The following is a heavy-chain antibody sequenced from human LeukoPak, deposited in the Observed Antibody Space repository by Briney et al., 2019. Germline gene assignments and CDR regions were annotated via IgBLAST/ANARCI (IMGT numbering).Heavy chain of an antibody. CDR3: AKSVPETRTYRYSSTRHGVDY. CDR2: ISYDGSNK. CDR1: GFTFSSYG. D-gene: IGHD6-13*01. Sequence: GGSLRLSCAASGFTFSSYGMHWVRQAPGKGLEWVAVISYDGSNKYYADSVKGRFTISRDNSKNTLYLQMNSLRAEDTAVYYCAKSVPETRTYRYSSTRHGVDYWGQGTLVTVSS. J-gene: IGHJ4*02. V-gene: IGHV3-30*18.